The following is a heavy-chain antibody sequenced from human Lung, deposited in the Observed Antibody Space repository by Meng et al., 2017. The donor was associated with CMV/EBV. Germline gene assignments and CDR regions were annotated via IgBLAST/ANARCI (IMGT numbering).Heavy chain of an antibody. CDR2: IRSKAHSYAT. J-gene: IGHJ2*01. Sequence: ASGFTFSGSAMHWVRQASGKGLEWVGRIRSKAHSYATAYAASVKGRFTISRDDSKNTAYLQMNSLTTEDTAVYYCTKYSPLLWYFDLWGRGTLVTVSS. D-gene: IGHD4-11*01. CDR3: TKYSPLLWYFDL. V-gene: IGHV3-73*01. CDR1: GFTFSGSA.